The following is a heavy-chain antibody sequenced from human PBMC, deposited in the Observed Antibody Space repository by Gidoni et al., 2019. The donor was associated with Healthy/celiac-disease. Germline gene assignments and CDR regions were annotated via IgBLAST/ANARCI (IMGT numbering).Heavy chain of an antibody. D-gene: IGHD4-17*01. Sequence: QVQLQESGPGLVKPSQTLSLTCPVSGGSISSGGYYWSWIRQHPGKGLEWIGYIYYSGSTHYNPSLKSLVTISVDTSKNQFSLKLSSVTAADTAVYYCARATTVVTGGWYFDLWGRGTLVTVSS. J-gene: IGHJ2*01. V-gene: IGHV4-31*01. CDR2: IYYSGST. CDR3: ARATTVVTGGWYFDL. CDR1: GGSISSGGYY.